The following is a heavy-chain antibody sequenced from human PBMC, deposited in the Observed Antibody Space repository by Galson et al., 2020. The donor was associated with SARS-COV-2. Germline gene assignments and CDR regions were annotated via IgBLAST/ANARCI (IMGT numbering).Heavy chain of an antibody. Sequence: SVKVSCKASGSTLSNYDISWVRQAPGQGHEWMGRIIPILGITNYAQKFQGRVTITADTSTNTVYLDLTSLTSEDTAIYYCARAQKYCTTIRCYSPHLSWGQGTLVTVSS. D-gene: IGHD2-2*01. J-gene: IGHJ5*02. CDR3: ARAQKYCTTIRCYSPHLS. CDR2: IIPILGIT. CDR1: GSTLSNYD. V-gene: IGHV1-69*04.